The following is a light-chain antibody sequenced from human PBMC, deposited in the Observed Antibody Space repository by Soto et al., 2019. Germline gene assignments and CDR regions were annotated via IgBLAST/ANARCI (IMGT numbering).Light chain of an antibody. Sequence: QSALTQPPSASGSPGQSVTISCTGTSSDVGGYNYVSWFQQYPGKAPKVMIYEVSKRPSGVPDRFSGSKSSNTASLTVSGLQVEDEAEYYCCSYAGGKNVFGTGTKLTVL. CDR1: SSDVGGYNY. CDR2: EVS. J-gene: IGLJ1*01. CDR3: CSYAGGKNV. V-gene: IGLV2-8*01.